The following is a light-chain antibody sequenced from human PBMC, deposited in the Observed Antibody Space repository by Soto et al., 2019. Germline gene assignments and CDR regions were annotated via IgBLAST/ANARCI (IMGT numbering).Light chain of an antibody. Sequence: DIQMTQSPSSLSATVGDRVTITCRASQDISNYLAWHQQKPGKVPKLLIYVASTLQPGVPSQLSGSGSGTDFTLAISSLQPEDVATYYCQKYNGTPPETFGPGTKVAIK. V-gene: IGKV1-27*01. J-gene: IGKJ3*01. CDR1: QDISNY. CDR3: QKYNGTPPET. CDR2: VAS.